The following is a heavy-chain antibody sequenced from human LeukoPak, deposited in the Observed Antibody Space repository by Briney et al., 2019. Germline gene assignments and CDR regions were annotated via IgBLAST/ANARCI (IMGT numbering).Heavy chain of an antibody. CDR1: GFTFSSYA. D-gene: IGHD5-18*01. CDR2: ISNNGGTT. CDR3: VKDTGYSYGSGDY. J-gene: IGHJ4*02. Sequence: GGSLRLSCSNSGFTFSSYAIHWVRQAPGRGLEYVSGISNNGGTTYYADSVKGRFTISRDNSKKTVYLQMSSLRAEDTAVYHCVKDTGYSYGSGDYWGQGTLVTVSS. V-gene: IGHV3-64D*09.